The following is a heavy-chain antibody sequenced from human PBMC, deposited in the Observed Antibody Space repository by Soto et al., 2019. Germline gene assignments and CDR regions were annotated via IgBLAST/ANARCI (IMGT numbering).Heavy chain of an antibody. J-gene: IGHJ3*02. CDR3: AKPVVAPEGGGDAFDI. D-gene: IGHD2-15*01. CDR1: GFTFSSYA. Sequence: EVQLLESGGGLVQPGGSLRLSCAASGFTFSSYAMSWVRQAPGKGLEWVSAISGSGGSTYYADSVKGRFTISRDNSKNTLYLQMNSLRAEDTAVYYCAKPVVAPEGGGDAFDIWGQGTMVTVSS. CDR2: ISGSGGST. V-gene: IGHV3-23*01.